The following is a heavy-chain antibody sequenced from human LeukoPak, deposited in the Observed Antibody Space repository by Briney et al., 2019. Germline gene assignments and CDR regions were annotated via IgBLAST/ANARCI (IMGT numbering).Heavy chain of an antibody. CDR2: ISAYNGNT. D-gene: IGHD3-3*01. V-gene: IGHV1-18*01. CDR1: GYTFTSYG. CDR3: ARVGGPAYDFWSRGSFDY. Sequence: ASVKVSCKASGYTFTSYGISWVRQAPGQGLEWMGWISAYNGNTNYAQKLQGRVTMTTDTSTITAYMELRSLRSDDTAVYYCARVGGPAYDFWSRGSFDYWGQGTLVTVSS. J-gene: IGHJ4*02.